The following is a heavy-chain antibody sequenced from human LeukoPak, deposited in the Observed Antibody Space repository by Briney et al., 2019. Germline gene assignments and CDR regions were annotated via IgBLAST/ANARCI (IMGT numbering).Heavy chain of an antibody. Sequence: SETLSLTCVVSGYPLSSGYHLGWIRQPPGEGLDGMESVYRSWCTYNNPSRKSRFTISVDTSKNQISLTVRSVTAADTAVYYCARENWVFDYWGQGILVTVSS. CDR2: VYRSWCT. D-gene: IGHD7-27*01. CDR1: GYPLSSGYH. CDR3: ARENWVFDY. J-gene: IGHJ4*02. V-gene: IGHV4-38-2*02.